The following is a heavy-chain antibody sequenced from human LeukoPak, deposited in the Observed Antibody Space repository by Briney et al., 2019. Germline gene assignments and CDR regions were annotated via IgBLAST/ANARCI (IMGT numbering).Heavy chain of an antibody. D-gene: IGHD3-10*01. J-gene: IGHJ6*04. CDR3: ARGLLCFGRDYYGMDV. Sequence: SETLSLTCAVYGGSFSGYYWSWIRQPPGKGLEWIGEINHSGSTNYNPSLKSRVTISVDTSKNQFSLKLSSVTAADTAVYYCARGLLCFGRDYYGMDVWGKGTTVTVSS. V-gene: IGHV4-34*01. CDR1: GGSFSGYY. CDR2: INHSGST.